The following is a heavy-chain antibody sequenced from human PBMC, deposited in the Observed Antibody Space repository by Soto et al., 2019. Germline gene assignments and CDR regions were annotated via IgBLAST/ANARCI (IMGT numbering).Heavy chain of an antibody. CDR3: ARGNGRAAAAYYYYYMDV. D-gene: IGHD6-13*01. Sequence: SETLSLTCAVYGGSFSGYYWSWIRQPPGKGLEWIGEINQSGSTNYNPSLKSRVTISVDTSKNQFSLKLSSVTAADTAVYYCARGNGRAAAAYYYYYMDVWGKGTTVTVSS. V-gene: IGHV4-34*01. CDR2: INQSGST. J-gene: IGHJ6*03. CDR1: GGSFSGYY.